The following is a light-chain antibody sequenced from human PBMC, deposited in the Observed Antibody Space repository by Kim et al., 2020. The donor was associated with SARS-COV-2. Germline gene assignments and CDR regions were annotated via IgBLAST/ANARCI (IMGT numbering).Light chain of an antibody. Sequence: SYELTQPPSVSVAPGKTARITCGGNNIGRKSVHWYQQELGQAPVLVIYYDSDRPSGIPERFSGSNSGYTATLTISRVEAGDEADYYCQVWDSSSDPHVV. CDR1: NIGRKS. CDR2: YDS. CDR3: QVWDSSSDPHVV. J-gene: IGLJ2*01. V-gene: IGLV3-21*04.